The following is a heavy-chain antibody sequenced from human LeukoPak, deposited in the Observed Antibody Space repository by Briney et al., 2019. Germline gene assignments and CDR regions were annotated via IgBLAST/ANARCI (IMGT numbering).Heavy chain of an antibody. J-gene: IGHJ5*02. Sequence: PGGSLKLSCAASAFTFSSYDMSWVRQAPGKGLEWVSTISTSGGSTYYPDSVKGRFAISRDNSKNTLYLQMSSLRAEDTAVYYCAPHRKGGSGDLQPATSPWGQGILVTVSS. V-gene: IGHV3-23*01. CDR3: APHRKGGSGDLQPATSP. D-gene: IGHD3-10*01. CDR2: ISTSGGST. CDR1: AFTFSSYD.